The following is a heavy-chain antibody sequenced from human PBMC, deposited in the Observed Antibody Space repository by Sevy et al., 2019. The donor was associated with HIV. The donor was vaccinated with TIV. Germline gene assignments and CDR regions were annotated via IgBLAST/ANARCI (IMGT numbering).Heavy chain of an antibody. CDR1: GSSFESFA. J-gene: IGHJ6*03. D-gene: IGHD3-10*01. CDR2: ISKSSSYI. V-gene: IGHV3-21*03. CDR3: TRGSGIDYYEKGMDL. Sequence: GGSLRLSCAASGSSFESFAMNWVRQAPGKGLEWVAYISKSSSYIYYADSVKGRFVISGDNAKNSLFLQMNSLGAEDTDIYYCTRGSGIDYYEKGMDLWGEGTTVTVSS.